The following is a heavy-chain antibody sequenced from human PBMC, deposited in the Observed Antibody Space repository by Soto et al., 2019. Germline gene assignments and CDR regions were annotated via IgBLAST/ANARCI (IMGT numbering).Heavy chain of an antibody. CDR2: IYYSGST. CDR3: ARHYYDSSGFWSDYYGMDV. J-gene: IGHJ6*02. V-gene: IGHV4-39*01. Sequence: SETLSLTCTVSGGSISSSSYYWGWIRQPPGKGLEWIGSIYYSGSTYYNPSLKSRVTISVDTSKNQFSLKLSSVTAADTAVYYCARHYYDSSGFWSDYYGMDVWGQGTTVTAP. CDR1: GGSISSSSYY. D-gene: IGHD3-22*01.